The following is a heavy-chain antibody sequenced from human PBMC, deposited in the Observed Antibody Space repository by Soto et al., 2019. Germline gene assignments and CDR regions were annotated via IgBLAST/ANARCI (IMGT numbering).Heavy chain of an antibody. Sequence: QLQLQESGPGLVKPSETLSLTCTVSGGSISSSSYYWGWIRQPPGKGLEWIGSIYYAGNTYYTPSLRRRVTISVDPSKNQFSLKLSSVTAADTAVYYCAREGGRYCSGGSCQVDYWGQGTLVTVSS. V-gene: IGHV4-39*02. CDR2: IYYAGNT. CDR1: GGSISSSSYY. D-gene: IGHD2-15*01. CDR3: AREGGRYCSGGSCQVDY. J-gene: IGHJ4*02.